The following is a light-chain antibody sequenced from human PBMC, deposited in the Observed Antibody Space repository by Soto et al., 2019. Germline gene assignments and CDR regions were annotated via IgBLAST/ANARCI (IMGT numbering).Light chain of an antibody. CDR3: QQYYSYPPG. Sequence: AIRMTQSPSSLSASTGDRVTITCRASQGISSYLAWYQQKPGKAPKLLIYAASTLQSGVPSRFSGSGSGTDFTLTISCLQSEDFATYYCQQYYSYPPGFGQGTKV. CDR1: QGISSY. CDR2: AAS. J-gene: IGKJ1*01. V-gene: IGKV1-8*01.